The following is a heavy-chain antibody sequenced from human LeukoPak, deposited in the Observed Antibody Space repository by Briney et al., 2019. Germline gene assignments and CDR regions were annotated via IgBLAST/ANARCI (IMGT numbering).Heavy chain of an antibody. Sequence: GGSLRPSCAASEFTFSSYGMHWVRQAPGKGLEWVAVISYDGSNKYYADSVKGRFTISRDNSKNTLYLQMNSLRAEDTAVYYCANLLRWEPYWGQGTLVTVSS. CDR1: EFTFSSYG. CDR2: ISYDGSNK. D-gene: IGHD4-23*01. V-gene: IGHV3-30*18. CDR3: ANLLRWEPY. J-gene: IGHJ4*02.